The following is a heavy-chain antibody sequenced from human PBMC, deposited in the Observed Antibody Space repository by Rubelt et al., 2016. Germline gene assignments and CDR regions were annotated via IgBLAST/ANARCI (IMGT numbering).Heavy chain of an antibody. CDR3: ARTSGYDSGWNDA. CDR2: ISGGGGSA. V-gene: IGHV3-23*01. CDR1: GFTFTTHG. Sequence: GSGGGLVQPGGSLRLSCAASGFTFTTHGMSWVRQAPGKGLEWVSTISGGGGSAYYADSVRGRFTISRNNSKNALDLRMNSLRVDDTAVYYCARTSGYDSGWNDAGGQGTLVTVSS. J-gene: IGHJ5*02. D-gene: IGHD6-19*01.